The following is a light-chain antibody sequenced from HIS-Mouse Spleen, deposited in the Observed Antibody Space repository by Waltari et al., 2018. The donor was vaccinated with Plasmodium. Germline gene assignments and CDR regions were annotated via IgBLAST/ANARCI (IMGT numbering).Light chain of an antibody. CDR2: WAY. V-gene: IGKV4-1*01. Sequence: DIVMTQSPDSLAVSLGERATINCKYSQSVLYRSYNKNYLAWYQQKPGQPPKLRIYWAYTRESEVPDRYSGSGSGTDFTLTISSPQAEDVAVYYRPQYYRTPPYPFGQGTKLEIK. CDR1: QSVLYRSYNKNY. CDR3: PQYYRTPPYP. J-gene: IGKJ2*01.